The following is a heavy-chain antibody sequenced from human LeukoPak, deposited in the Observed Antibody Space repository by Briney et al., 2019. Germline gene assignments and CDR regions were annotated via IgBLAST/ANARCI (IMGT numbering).Heavy chain of an antibody. Sequence: GGSLRLSCAASGFTFSSYGMHWVRQAPGKGLEWVAFIRYDGSNKYYADSVKGRFTISRDNSKNTLYLQMNSLRAEDTAVYYCAKARIVATPYYFDYWAQGTLVTVSS. D-gene: IGHD5-12*01. J-gene: IGHJ4*02. CDR2: IRYDGSNK. CDR3: AKARIVATPYYFDY. V-gene: IGHV3-30*02. CDR1: GFTFSSYG.